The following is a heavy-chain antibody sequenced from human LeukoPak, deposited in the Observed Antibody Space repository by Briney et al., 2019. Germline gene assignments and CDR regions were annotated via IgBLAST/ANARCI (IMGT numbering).Heavy chain of an antibody. CDR2: IYHSGST. CDR1: GYSVSSGYY. Sequence: SSETLSLTCTVSGYSVSSGYYWGWIRPPPGKGLEWIGSIYHSGSTYYNPSLKSRVTISVDTSKNQFSLKLSSVTAADTAMYYCARDLEIVGATYSTGDGDAFDIWGQGTMVTVSS. V-gene: IGHV4-38-2*02. CDR3: ARDLEIVGATYSTGDGDAFDI. J-gene: IGHJ3*02. D-gene: IGHD1-26*01.